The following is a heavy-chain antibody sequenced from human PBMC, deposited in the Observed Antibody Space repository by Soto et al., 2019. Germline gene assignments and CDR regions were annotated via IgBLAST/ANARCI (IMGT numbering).Heavy chain of an antibody. Sequence: SVKPCSKASRVAFKSYSISWARQAPRQGLEWIGGIIPIFRTANYAQKFQGRFTITADESTSTAYMELSSLRSEDTAVYYCARAGRLGYYYCYGMDVWRQGSTVTVTS. D-gene: IGHD3-16*01. J-gene: IGHJ6*01. CDR3: ARAGRLGYYYCYGMDV. V-gene: IGHV1-69*13. CDR1: RVAFKSYS. CDR2: IIPIFRTA.